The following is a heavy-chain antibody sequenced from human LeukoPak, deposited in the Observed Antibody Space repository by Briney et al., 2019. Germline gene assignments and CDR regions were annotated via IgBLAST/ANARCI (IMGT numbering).Heavy chain of an antibody. CDR1: GGTFSSYA. D-gene: IGHD3-10*01. J-gene: IGHJ4*02. V-gene: IGHV1-69*01. CDR3: ARAGGPMVRGVIYFDY. CDR2: IIPIFGTA. Sequence: GASVKVSCKTSGGTFSSYAISWVRQAPGQGLEWMGGIIPIFGTANYAQKFQGRVTITADESTSTAYMELGSLRSEDTAVYYCARAGGPMVRGVIYFDYWGQGTLVTVSS.